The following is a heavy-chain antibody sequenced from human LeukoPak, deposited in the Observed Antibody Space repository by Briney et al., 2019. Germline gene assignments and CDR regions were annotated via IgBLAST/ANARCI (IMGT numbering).Heavy chain of an antibody. CDR2: IYAGGST. J-gene: IGHJ5*02. CDR1: GGSISNYY. CDR3: ARDWVTPPYNWFNP. V-gene: IGHV4-4*07. Sequence: SETLSLTCTVSGGSISNYYLSWIRQPAGQGLEWIGRIYAGGSTDYNPSLKSRITVSTDTYKNQISLNLTSGTAADTAVYYCARDWVTPPYNWFNPWGQGTLVTVSS. D-gene: IGHD5-18*01.